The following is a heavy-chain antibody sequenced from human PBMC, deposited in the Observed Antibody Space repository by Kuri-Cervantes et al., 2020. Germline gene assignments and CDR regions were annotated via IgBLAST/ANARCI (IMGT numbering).Heavy chain of an antibody. D-gene: IGHD5-12*01. V-gene: IGHV3-11*01. CDR3: ARDPVDIVATPPGC. Sequence: GGSLRLSCAASGFTFSNAWMSWVRQAPGKGLEWVSYISSSGSTIYYADSVKGRFTISRDNAKNSLYLQMNSLRAEDTAVYYCARDPVDIVATPPGCWGQGTLVTVSS. CDR2: ISSSGSTI. CDR1: GFTFSNAW. J-gene: IGHJ4*02.